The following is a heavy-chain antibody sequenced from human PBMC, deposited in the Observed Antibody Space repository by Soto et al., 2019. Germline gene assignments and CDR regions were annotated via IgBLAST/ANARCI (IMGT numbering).Heavy chain of an antibody. CDR3: VRARSTDSRPDY. CDR2: ITSSSSYI. V-gene: IGHV3-21*01. CDR1: GFTFSLYS. D-gene: IGHD3-22*01. J-gene: IGHJ4*02. Sequence: PGGSLRLSFAASGFTFSLYSIIWVRQAPGKGLEWVASITSSSSYIYYEDSLKGRFTISRDNAKNSLFLQLDSLRAEDTAVYFCVRARSTDSRPDYWGQGTLVTVSS.